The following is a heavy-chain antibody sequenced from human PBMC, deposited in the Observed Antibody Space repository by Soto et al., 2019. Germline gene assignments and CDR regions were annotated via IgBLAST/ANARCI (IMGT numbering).Heavy chain of an antibody. V-gene: IGHV3-23*01. CDR2: ISGGSPKE. Sequence: GGSLRLSCEASGFPFDNYAMSWVRQAPGKGLEWVSAISGGSPKEFYAESVKGRFTISRDNSKNTLFLEMNSLRADDAALYYCAREMATIEYYFDYWGQGTLVTVSS. CDR1: GFPFDNYA. J-gene: IGHJ4*02. D-gene: IGHD5-12*01. CDR3: AREMATIEYYFDY.